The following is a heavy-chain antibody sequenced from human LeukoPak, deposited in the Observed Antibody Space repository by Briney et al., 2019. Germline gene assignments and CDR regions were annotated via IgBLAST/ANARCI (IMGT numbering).Heavy chain of an antibody. CDR3: ATLSCSSSSCYPYYFDY. J-gene: IGHJ4*02. D-gene: IGHD2-2*01. CDR2: ISDCNGNT. CDR1: GYTFTSYG. Sequence: GASVKVSCKASGYTFTSYGISWVRQAPGQGLEWMGWISDCNGNTNYAQKLQGRVTMTTDTSTSTAHMELRSLRSDDTAVYYCATLSCSSSSCYPYYFDYWGQGTLVTVSS. V-gene: IGHV1-18*01.